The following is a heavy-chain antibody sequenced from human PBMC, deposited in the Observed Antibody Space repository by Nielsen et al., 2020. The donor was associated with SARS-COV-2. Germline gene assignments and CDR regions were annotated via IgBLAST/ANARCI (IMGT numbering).Heavy chain of an antibody. V-gene: IGHV1-3*01. CDR3: ARGGVNGWWDY. CDR2: INAGNGYT. D-gene: IGHD6-19*01. Sequence: VSVKVSCKAFGYRFTSYAIHWVRQAPGQGLESMGWINAGNGYTEYSQNFQGRVTITTDTSATTAYMEVRYLKSEDTAVFYCARGGVNGWWDYWGQGTLVTVSS. CDR1: GYRFTSYA. J-gene: IGHJ4*02.